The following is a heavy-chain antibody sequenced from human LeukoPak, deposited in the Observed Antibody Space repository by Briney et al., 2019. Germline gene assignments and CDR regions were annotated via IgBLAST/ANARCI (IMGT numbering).Heavy chain of an antibody. J-gene: IGHJ6*02. Sequence: PGGSLRLSCAASGFTFDDYAMHWVRQAPGKGLEWVSLISEDGGSTYYADSVKGRFTISRDNSKNSLYLQMNSLRTEDTALYYCAKDMLSSSGEAYYGMDVWGQGTTVTVSS. D-gene: IGHD6-13*01. CDR3: AKDMLSSSGEAYYGMDV. CDR2: ISEDGGST. V-gene: IGHV3-43*02. CDR1: GFTFDDYA.